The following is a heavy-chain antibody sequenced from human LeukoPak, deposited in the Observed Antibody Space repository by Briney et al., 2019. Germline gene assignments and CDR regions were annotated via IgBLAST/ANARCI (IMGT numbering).Heavy chain of an antibody. CDR3: ARDSPVTPIYYYGLDV. CDR1: GGSISSGDYY. J-gene: IGHJ6*02. D-gene: IGHD4-17*01. Sequence: SETLSLTCTVSGGSISSGDYYWSWIRQPPGKGLEWIGDIYYTGTTYYNPSLKSRVSMSVDRSKSQFSLRLSSVAAADTAVYYCARDSPVTPIYYYGLDVWGQGTTVTVFS. CDR2: IYYTGTT. V-gene: IGHV4-30-4*01.